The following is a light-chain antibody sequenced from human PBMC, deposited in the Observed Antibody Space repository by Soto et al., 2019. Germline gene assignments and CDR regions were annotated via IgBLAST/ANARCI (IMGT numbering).Light chain of an antibody. CDR1: SSNIGAGYD. CDR3: QSFDSSLSGWRV. CDR2: GNS. J-gene: IGLJ3*02. V-gene: IGLV1-40*01. Sequence: QLVLTQPPSVSGAPGQRVTISCTGSSSNIGAGYDVHWYQQLPGTAPKLLIYGNSNRPSGVPDRFSGSKSVTSASLAITGLQAEDEADYYCQSFDSSLSGWRVFGGGTKLTVL.